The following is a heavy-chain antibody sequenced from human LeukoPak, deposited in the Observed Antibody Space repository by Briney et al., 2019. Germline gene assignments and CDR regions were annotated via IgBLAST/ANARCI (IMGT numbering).Heavy chain of an antibody. J-gene: IGHJ4*02. CDR2: ISSSSYI. D-gene: IGHD5-24*01. V-gene: IGHV3-21*01. CDR3: AGGGRDGYNIGY. CDR1: GFTFSSYS. Sequence: GGSLRLSCAASGFTFSSYSMNWVRQAPGKGLEWVSSISSSSYIYYADSVKGRFTISRDNAKNSLYLQMNSLRAEDTAVHYCAGGGRDGYNIGYWGQGTLVTVSS.